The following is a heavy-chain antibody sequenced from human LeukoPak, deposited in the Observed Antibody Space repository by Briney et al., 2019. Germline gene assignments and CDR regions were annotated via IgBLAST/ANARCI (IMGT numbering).Heavy chain of an antibody. CDR2: INPNNGGT. CDR3: APGERIAAAAPLYYFDY. V-gene: IGHV1-2*02. Sequence: ASVKVSCKTSGYTFTTYHMHWVRQAPGEGLEWMGWINPNNGGTNYAQKFQGRVTLTRDTSISTAYMELSRLRSDDTAAYYCAPGERIAAAAPLYYFDYWGQGTLVTVSS. CDR1: GYTFTTYH. J-gene: IGHJ4*02. D-gene: IGHD6-13*01.